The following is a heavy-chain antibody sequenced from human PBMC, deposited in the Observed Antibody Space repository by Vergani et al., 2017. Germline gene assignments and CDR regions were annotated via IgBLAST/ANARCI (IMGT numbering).Heavy chain of an antibody. D-gene: IGHD3-10*01. CDR3: AKDQELLWFGDYYYYGMDV. V-gene: IGHV3-33*06. J-gene: IGHJ6*02. Sequence: QVQLVESGGGVVQPGRSLRLSCAASGFTFSSYGMHWVRQAPGKGLEWVAVIWYDGSNKYYADSVKGRFTISRDNSKNTLYLQMNSLRAEDTAVYYCAKDQELLWFGDYYYYGMDVWGQGTTVTVSS. CDR2: IWYDGSNK. CDR1: GFTFSSYG.